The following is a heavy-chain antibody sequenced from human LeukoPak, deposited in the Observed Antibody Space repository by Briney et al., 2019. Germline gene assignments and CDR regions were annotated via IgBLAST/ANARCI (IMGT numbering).Heavy chain of an antibody. J-gene: IGHJ4*02. CDR1: GFTFSSNA. D-gene: IGHD6-13*01. CDR2: IRYDGSNK. V-gene: IGHV3-30*02. CDR3: AREGTASGELDY. Sequence: PGGSLRLSCAASGFTFSSNAMHWVRQAPGKGLEWVAFIRYDGSNKYYADSVKGRFTISRDNSKNTLYLQMNSLRAEDTAVYYCAREGTASGELDYWGQGTLVTVSS.